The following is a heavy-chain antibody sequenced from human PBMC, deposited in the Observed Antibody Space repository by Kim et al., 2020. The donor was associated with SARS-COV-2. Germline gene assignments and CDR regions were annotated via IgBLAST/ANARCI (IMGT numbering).Heavy chain of an antibody. J-gene: IGHJ6*02. CDR2: INAGNGNT. CDR1: GYTFTSYA. V-gene: IGHV1-3*01. Sequence: ASVKVSCKASGYTFTSYAMHWVRQAPGQRLEWMGWINAGNGNTKYSQKFQGRVTITRDTSASTAYMELSSLRSEDTAVYYCARRPTMIVVVPDYYYGMDVWGQGTTVTVSS. CDR3: ARRPTMIVVVPDYYYGMDV. D-gene: IGHD3-22*01.